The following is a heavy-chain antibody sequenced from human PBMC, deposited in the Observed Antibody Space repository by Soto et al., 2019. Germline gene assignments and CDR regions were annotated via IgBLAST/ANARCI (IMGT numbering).Heavy chain of an antibody. CDR1: GGSISSYY. Sequence: QVQLQESGPGLVKPSETLSLTCTVSGGSISSYYWSWIRQPPGKGLEWIGYIYYSGSTNYNPSLKSRVTISVDTSKNQFSLKLSSVTAADTAVYYCARSLAVNTLDYSGQGTLVTVSS. V-gene: IGHV4-59*01. J-gene: IGHJ4*02. D-gene: IGHD4-17*01. CDR3: ARSLAVNTLDY. CDR2: IYYSGST.